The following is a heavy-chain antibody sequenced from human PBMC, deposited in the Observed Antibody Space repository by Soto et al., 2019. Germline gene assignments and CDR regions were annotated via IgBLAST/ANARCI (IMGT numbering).Heavy chain of an antibody. V-gene: IGHV5-51*01. Sequence: GESLKISCKGSGYSFTSYWIGWVRQMPGKGLEWMGIIYPGDSDTRYSPSFQGQVTISADKSISTAYLQWSSLKASDTAMYYCARQGYSSSRHPNYYYYGMDVWGQGTTVTVSS. CDR3: ARQGYSSSRHPNYYYYGMDV. CDR1: GYSFTSYW. CDR2: IYPGDSDT. J-gene: IGHJ6*02. D-gene: IGHD6-13*01.